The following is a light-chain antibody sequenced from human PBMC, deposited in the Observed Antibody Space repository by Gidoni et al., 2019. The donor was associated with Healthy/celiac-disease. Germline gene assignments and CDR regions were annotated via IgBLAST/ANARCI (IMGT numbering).Light chain of an antibody. Sequence: SYELTQPLSVSVALGQTARITCGGNNIGSKNVHWYQQKPGQAPVLVIYRDNNRPPGIPERFSGSNSGNTATLTISRAQAGDEADYYCQVWDSSTGVFGGGTKLTVL. CDR2: RDN. V-gene: IGLV3-9*01. J-gene: IGLJ2*01. CDR3: QVWDSSTGV. CDR1: NIGSKN.